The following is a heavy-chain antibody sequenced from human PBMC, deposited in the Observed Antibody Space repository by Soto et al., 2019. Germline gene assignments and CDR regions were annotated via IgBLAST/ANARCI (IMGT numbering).Heavy chain of an antibody. CDR3: AGIVVGVTADY. CDR2: ISYTGDT. V-gene: IGHV4-61*01. CDR1: GDSVSSDNYS. D-gene: IGHD1-26*01. J-gene: IGHJ4*02. Sequence: PSETLSLTCTVSGDSVSSDNYSWTWIRQPPGKGLEWIAYISYTGDTNYNPSLKSRVTISVETSTNQFSLKLTSVTAADTAVYFCAGIVVGVTADYWGQGTPVTVSS.